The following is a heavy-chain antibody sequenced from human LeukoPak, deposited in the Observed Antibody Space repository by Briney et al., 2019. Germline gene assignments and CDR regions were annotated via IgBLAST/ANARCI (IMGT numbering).Heavy chain of an antibody. D-gene: IGHD4/OR15-4a*01. CDR1: GFTFTNYW. CDR2: IKQDGSEK. J-gene: IGHJ4*02. CDR3: ARDDYGGTRY. Sequence: GGSLRLSCAASGFTFTNYWMSWVRQAPGKGLEWVANIKQDGSEKYYVDSVKGRFTIPRDNAKNSLYLQMNSLRAEDTAVYYCARDDYGGTRYWGQGTLVTVFS. V-gene: IGHV3-7*01.